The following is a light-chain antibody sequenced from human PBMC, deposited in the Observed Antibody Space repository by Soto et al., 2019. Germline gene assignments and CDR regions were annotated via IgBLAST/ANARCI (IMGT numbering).Light chain of an antibody. J-gene: IGKJ1*01. CDR3: QQPRSCPWT. CDR1: QGINNY. Sequence: TKSPSTLSGSPGERATLSCRASQGINNYLAWYQQKPGKAPKRLIYDTSDWASGIPARFSGSGSGTDFTLTISSLQPEDFAIYYCQQPRSCPWTFGQGTKVDIK. CDR2: DTS. V-gene: IGKV3D-11*01.